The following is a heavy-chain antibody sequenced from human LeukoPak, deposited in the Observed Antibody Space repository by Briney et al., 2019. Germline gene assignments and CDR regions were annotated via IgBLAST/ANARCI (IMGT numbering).Heavy chain of an antibody. CDR2: ISSSGSTI. V-gene: IGHV3-11*04. CDR1: GFTFSDYY. Sequence: GGSLRLSCAASGFTFSDYYMSWIRQAPGKGLEWVSYISSSGSTIYYADSVKGRFTISRDNSKNTLYLQMNSLRAEDTAVYYCAREGYDSSGYYSYVSDYWGQGTLVTVSS. D-gene: IGHD3-22*01. J-gene: IGHJ4*02. CDR3: AREGYDSSGYYSYVSDY.